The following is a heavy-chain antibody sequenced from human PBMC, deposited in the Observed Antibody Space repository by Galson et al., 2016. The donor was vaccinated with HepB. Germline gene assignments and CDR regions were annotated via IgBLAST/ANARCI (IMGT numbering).Heavy chain of an antibody. V-gene: IGHV5-10-1*01. Sequence: QSGATVTKPGESLWISCTGSGYSFTDYWISWLRQMPGKGLAWIGRIDPSDSWTNYFPSFQGHVTISVDKSINTAYLQWSSLKASDSAMYYCARPYYYGENPWGQGTLVTVSS. CDR1: GYSFTDYW. CDR2: IDPSDSWT. CDR3: ARPYYYGENP. D-gene: IGHD3-10*01. J-gene: IGHJ5*02.